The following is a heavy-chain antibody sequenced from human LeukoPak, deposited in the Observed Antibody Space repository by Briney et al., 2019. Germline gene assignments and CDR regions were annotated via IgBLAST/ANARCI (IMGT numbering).Heavy chain of an antibody. D-gene: IGHD2-21*02. J-gene: IGHJ4*02. Sequence: PGGSLRLSCAASGFTFSSYGMHWVRQAPGKGLEWVAFIRYDGSNKYYADSVKGRFTISRDNSKNTLYLQMNSLRAEDTAVYYCAKQGMCGGDCYSAYFDYWGQGTLVTVSS. CDR2: IRYDGSNK. CDR1: GFTFSSYG. V-gene: IGHV3-30*02. CDR3: AKQGMCGGDCYSAYFDY.